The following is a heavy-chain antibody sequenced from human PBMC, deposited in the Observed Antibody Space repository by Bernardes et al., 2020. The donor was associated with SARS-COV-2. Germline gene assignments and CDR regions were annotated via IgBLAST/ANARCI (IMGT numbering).Heavy chain of an antibody. J-gene: IGHJ4*02. CDR1: GFIVTSNY. CDR2: IYSGGNT. CDR3: VRDYPDPAD. V-gene: IGHV3-66*01. Sequence: GGSLRLSCAASGFIVTSNYMSWVRQAPGKGLEWVSVIYSGGNTYYADSVKGRFTISRDNSKNTLYLQMNSLRADDTAVYYCVRDYPDPADWGQGTLVTVSS. D-gene: IGHD6-13*01.